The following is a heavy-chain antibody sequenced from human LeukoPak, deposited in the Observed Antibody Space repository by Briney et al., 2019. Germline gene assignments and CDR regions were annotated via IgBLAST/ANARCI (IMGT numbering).Heavy chain of an antibody. V-gene: IGHV4-4*02. CDR2: IYHSGST. CDR3: ATDPNYLYYYGSGGAFDI. Sequence: MSSETLSLTCAVSGGSISSSNWWSWVRQPPGKGLEWIGEIYHSGSTNYNPSLKSRVTISVDKSKNQFSLKLSSVTAADTAVYYCATDPNYLYYYGSGGAFDIWGQGTMVTVSS. CDR1: GGSISSSNW. D-gene: IGHD3-10*01. J-gene: IGHJ3*02.